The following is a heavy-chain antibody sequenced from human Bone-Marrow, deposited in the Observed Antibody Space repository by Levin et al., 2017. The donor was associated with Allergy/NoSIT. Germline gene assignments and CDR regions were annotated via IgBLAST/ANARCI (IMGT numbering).Heavy chain of an antibody. CDR1: GFNFGLYA. Sequence: GGSLRLSCAASGFNFGLYAMTWVRQAPGKGLEWVSSISGSGTNTYYADSVKGQFTISRDNSKNTVHLQMSSLRAEDTAVYYCAKEYATIVGATGCLDYWGQGTLVTVSS. V-gene: IGHV3-23*01. CDR2: ISGSGTNT. CDR3: AKEYATIVGATGCLDY. J-gene: IGHJ4*02. D-gene: IGHD1-26*01.